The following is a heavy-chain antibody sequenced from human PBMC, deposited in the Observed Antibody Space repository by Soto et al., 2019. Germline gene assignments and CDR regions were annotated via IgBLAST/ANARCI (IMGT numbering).Heavy chain of an antibody. D-gene: IGHD5-18*01. CDR3: ARVRRGYSYGPSRYYYGLDV. CDR2: INQSGST. Sequence: ASETLSLTCAVYGGSFSDYYCTWIRQPPEKGLEWIGEINQSGSTNYNPSLKTRFSMSVDTSKNQFSLKLTSVTAADTAVYYCARVRRGYSYGPSRYYYGLDVWGQGTTVTAP. CDR1: GGSFSDYY. J-gene: IGHJ6*02. V-gene: IGHV4-34*01.